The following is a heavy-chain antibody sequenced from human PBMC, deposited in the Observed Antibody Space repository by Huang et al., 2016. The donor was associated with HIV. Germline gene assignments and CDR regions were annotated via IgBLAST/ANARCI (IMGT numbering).Heavy chain of an antibody. Sequence: QVQLQQWGAGLLKPSETLSLTCAVYGGSFSGYSWNWIRQSPGKGLEWIGQINHSGSTDYNPSLKSRVTISMDTSKNQFSRKLNSVTAADTAIYYCAREVMITFGGPFDPWGHGNLVTVSS. V-gene: IGHV4-34*01. CDR1: GGSFSGYS. J-gene: IGHJ5*02. CDR2: INHSGST. CDR3: AREVMITFGGPFDP. D-gene: IGHD3-16*01.